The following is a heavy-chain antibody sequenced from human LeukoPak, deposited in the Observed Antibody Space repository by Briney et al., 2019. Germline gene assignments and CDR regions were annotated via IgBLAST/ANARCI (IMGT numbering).Heavy chain of an antibody. J-gene: IGHJ4*02. CDR1: GYTFTSYA. CDR3: ARDRGTLRVFDY. CDR2: INAGNGNT. Sequence: ASVKVSCKASGYTFTSYAMHWVRQAPGQRLEWMGWINAGNGNTKYSQKFQGRVTITRDTSASTAYMELSSLRSEDTAVYYCARDRGTLRVFDYWGQGTLVTVSS. V-gene: IGHV1-3*01. D-gene: IGHD3-10*01.